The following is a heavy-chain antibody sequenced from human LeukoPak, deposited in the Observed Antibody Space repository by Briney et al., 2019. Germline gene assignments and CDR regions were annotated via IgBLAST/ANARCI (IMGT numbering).Heavy chain of an antibody. CDR1: GYSISSGYY. V-gene: IGHV4-38-2*02. D-gene: IGHD3-22*01. CDR2: IYHSGST. CDR3: ARVGVGWLLYFDY. Sequence: PSETLSLTCTVSGYSISSGYYWGWIRQPPGRGLEWIGSIYHSGSTYYNPSLKSRVTISVDTSKNQFSLKLRSVTAADTAVYYCARVGVGWLLYFDYCGQGTLATVSS. J-gene: IGHJ4*02.